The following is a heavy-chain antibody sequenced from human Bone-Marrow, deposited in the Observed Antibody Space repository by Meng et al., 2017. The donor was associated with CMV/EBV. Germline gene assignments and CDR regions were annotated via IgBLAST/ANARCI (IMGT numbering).Heavy chain of an antibody. CDR1: GGTFSSYA. Sequence: SVKVSCKASGGTFSSYAISWVRQAPGQGLEWMGGIIPIFGTANYAQKFQGRVTITTDESTSTAYMELSSLRSEDTAVYYCARGFCSSTSCHLLGLEDYWGQGTLVTVPQ. CDR2: IIPIFGTA. J-gene: IGHJ4*02. V-gene: IGHV1-69*05. D-gene: IGHD2-2*01. CDR3: ARGFCSSTSCHLLGLEDY.